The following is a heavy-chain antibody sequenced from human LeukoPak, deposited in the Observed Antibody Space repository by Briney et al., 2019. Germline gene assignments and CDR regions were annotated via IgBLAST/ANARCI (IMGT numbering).Heavy chain of an antibody. V-gene: IGHV3-33*01. CDR3: ARDQGYILTGYPMTLDF. J-gene: IGHJ4*02. D-gene: IGHD3-9*01. CDR2: IWYDGSKK. Sequence: GGSLRLSCAASGFTFSGYGMHWVRQAPGKGLEWVAVIWYDGSKKDYEDSVKGRFTISRDDSKNTVYLQMNGLRAEDTAVYYCARDQGYILTGYPMTLDFWGQGTLVTVSS. CDR1: GFTFSGYG.